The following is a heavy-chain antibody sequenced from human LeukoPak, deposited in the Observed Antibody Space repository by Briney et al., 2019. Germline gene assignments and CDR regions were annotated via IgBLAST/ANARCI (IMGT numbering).Heavy chain of an antibody. CDR3: AHGKTYCSSTSCYLVDAFDI. J-gene: IGHJ3*02. D-gene: IGHD2-2*01. CDR2: IYWDDDK. Sequence: SGPTVVKPTQTLTLTYPFSGFSLSTSGVGVGWIGHPPAKALEWLTLIYWDDDKRYSPSLKSKLTITKDTSKNQVVLTMTNMDPVDTATYYRAHGKTYCSSTSCYLVDAFDIWGQGTMVTVSS. CDR1: GFSLSTSGVG. V-gene: IGHV2-5*02.